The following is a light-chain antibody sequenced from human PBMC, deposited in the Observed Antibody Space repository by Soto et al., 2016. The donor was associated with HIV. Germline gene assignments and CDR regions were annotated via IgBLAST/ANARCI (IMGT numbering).Light chain of an antibody. CDR3: QQYNTYPPT. CDR2: GAS. V-gene: IGKV1-16*01. J-gene: IGKJ2*01. Sequence: DIQMTQSPSSLSASVGDRVTITCRASQGINNHLAWFQQKSGKAPKSLIYGASSLQRGVPSRFSGSGSGTDFTLTITSLQSEDFATYHCQQYNTYPPTFGQGTKLEIK. CDR1: QGINNH.